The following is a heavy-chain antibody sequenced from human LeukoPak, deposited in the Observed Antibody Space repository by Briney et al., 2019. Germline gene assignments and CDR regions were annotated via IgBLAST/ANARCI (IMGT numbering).Heavy chain of an antibody. CDR2: MNPNSGNT. V-gene: IGHV1-8*01. J-gene: IGHJ4*02. Sequence: VASVKVSCKASGYTFTSYDINWVRQATGQGLEWMGWMNPNSGNTGYAQKFQRRVTMTRNTSISTAYMELSSLRSEDTAVYYCAASRSGWYLNKRNFDYWGQGTLVTVSS. CDR3: AASRSGWYLNKRNFDY. CDR1: GYTFTSYD. D-gene: IGHD6-19*01.